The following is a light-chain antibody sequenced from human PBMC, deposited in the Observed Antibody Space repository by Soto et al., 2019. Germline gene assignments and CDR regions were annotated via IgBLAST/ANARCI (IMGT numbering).Light chain of an antibody. CDR2: ATS. Sequence: DIQVTQSPSFLSASVGDRVTITCRASQGISSYLAWYQQKPGKAPKLLIYATSTLQSGVPSRFSGSGSGTEFSLTISSLQPEDFATYYCLQLNSYPSFGGGTKVDIK. CDR3: LQLNSYPS. CDR1: QGISSY. V-gene: IGKV1-9*01. J-gene: IGKJ4*01.